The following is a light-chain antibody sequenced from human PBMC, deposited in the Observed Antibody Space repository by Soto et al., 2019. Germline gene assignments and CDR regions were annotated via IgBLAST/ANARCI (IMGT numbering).Light chain of an antibody. CDR3: SSYTGSDTPYV. Sequence: QSALTQPASVSGSPGQSITISCTGTSSDVGDYKYVSWSQQHPDKAPKLIIFVNSNRPSGISNRFSASKSGNTASLTISGLQAEDEADYYCSSYTGSDTPYVFGTGTKLIVL. CDR1: SSDVGDYKY. V-gene: IGLV2-14*01. J-gene: IGLJ1*01. CDR2: VNS.